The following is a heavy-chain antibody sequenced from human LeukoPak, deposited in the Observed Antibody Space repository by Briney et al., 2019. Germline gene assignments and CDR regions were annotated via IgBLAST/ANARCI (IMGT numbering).Heavy chain of an antibody. CDR2: IIPIFGTA. Sequence: SVKVSCKASGGTFSSYAISWVRQAPGQGLEWMGRIIPIFGTANYAQKFQGRVTITTDESTRTAYMELSSLRSEDTAVYYCASVDYGDYGRFDYWGQGTLVTVSS. CDR1: GGTFSSYA. D-gene: IGHD4-17*01. CDR3: ASVDYGDYGRFDY. V-gene: IGHV1-69*05. J-gene: IGHJ4*02.